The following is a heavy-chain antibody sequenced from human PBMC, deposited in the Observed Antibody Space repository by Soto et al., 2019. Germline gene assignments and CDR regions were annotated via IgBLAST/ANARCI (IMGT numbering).Heavy chain of an antibody. D-gene: IGHD6-19*01. CDR1: GFTFSSYA. Sequence: GGSLRFSCAASGFTFSSYAMSWVRQAPGKGLEWVSAISGSGGSTYYADSVKGRFTISRDNSKNTLYLQMNSLRAEDTAVYYCAKVLYSSGWFYFDYWGQGTLVTVSS. CDR2: ISGSGGST. CDR3: AKVLYSSGWFYFDY. J-gene: IGHJ4*02. V-gene: IGHV3-23*01.